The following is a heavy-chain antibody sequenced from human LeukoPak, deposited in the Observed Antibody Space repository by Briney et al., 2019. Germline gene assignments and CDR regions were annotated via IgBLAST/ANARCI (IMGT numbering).Heavy chain of an antibody. Sequence: GGSLRLSCAASGFTFSSYSMNWVRQAPGKGLEWVSSISSSSYIYYADSVKGRFTISRDNAKNSLYLQMNSLRGEDTAVYYCAXPLXSSTSCWGFDYWGQGTLVTVSS. CDR3: AXPLXSSTSCWGFDY. J-gene: IGHJ4*02. V-gene: IGHV3-21*01. D-gene: IGHD2-2*01. CDR2: ISSSSYI. CDR1: GFTFSSYS.